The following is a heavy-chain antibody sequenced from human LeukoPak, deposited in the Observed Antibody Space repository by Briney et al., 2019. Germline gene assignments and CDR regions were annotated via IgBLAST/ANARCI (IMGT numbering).Heavy chain of an antibody. V-gene: IGHV4-38-2*02. CDR2: FFLKGST. CDR3: ASVRRGFGESSKYYAYYYMGV. CDR1: GYSITSAYY. J-gene: IGHJ6*03. Sequence: SETLSLTCTVSGYSITSAYYWGWIRQPPGKGLEWIGSFFLKGSTYYNPSLKSRVTISLDTSKNQFSLKLSSVTAADTAVYYCASVRRGFGESSKYYAYYYMGVWGKGTTVTISS. D-gene: IGHD3-10*01.